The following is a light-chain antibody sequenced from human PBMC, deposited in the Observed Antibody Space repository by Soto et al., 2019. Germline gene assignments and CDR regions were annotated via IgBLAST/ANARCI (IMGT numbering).Light chain of an antibody. CDR1: QRVSRY. V-gene: IGKV3-11*01. J-gene: IGKJ1*01. CDR3: QQRCNSPWT. CDR2: DAY. Sequence: EIVLTQSPGTLALSSGERASLSWRASQRVSRYLACYQQKPGQAPRLLSEDAYNRATGSAARFSGSGSGTDFSLTISSLEPEDFAVYYCQQRCNSPWTFGQGTKVDIK.